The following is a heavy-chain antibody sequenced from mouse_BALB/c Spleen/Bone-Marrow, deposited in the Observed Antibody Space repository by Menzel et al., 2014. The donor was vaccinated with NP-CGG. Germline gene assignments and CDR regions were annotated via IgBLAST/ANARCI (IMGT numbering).Heavy chain of an antibody. CDR2: INPSNGGT. CDR1: GYTFTSYY. CDR3: TRSDGYYVPHWYFDV. Sequence: QLQQSGAELVKPGASVKLSCKASGYTFTSYYMYWVKQRPGQGLEWIGEINPSNGGTNFNEKFKSKATLTVDKSSSTAYMQLSSLTSEDSAVYYCTRSDGYYVPHWYFDVWGAGTTVTVSS. J-gene: IGHJ1*01. V-gene: IGHV1S81*02. D-gene: IGHD2-3*01.